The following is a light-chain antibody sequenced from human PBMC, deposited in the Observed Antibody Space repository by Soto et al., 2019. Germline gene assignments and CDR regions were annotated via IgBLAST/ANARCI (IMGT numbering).Light chain of an antibody. J-gene: IGKJ4*01. CDR1: QGLSTNY. CDR3: QQFGY. V-gene: IGKV3-20*01. Sequence: EIVLTQSPAALPLFPGETAFPSSRASQGLSTNYLAWYQQKSGQAPRLLIYATSNRATGIPDRFSGSGSGTDCTLTISRLEPEDSAVYYCQQFGYFGGGTKVEIK. CDR2: ATS.